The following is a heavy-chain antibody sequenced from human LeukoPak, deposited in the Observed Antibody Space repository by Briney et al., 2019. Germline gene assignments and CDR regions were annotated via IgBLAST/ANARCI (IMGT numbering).Heavy chain of an antibody. Sequence: ASVKVSCKASGYTFTSYGISWVRQAPGQGLEWMGWMNPNSGNTGYAQKFQGRVTMTRNTSISTAYMELSSLRSEDTAVYYCARGGSGWYSSYYYYGMDVWGQGTTVTVSS. J-gene: IGHJ6*02. CDR1: GYTFTSYG. V-gene: IGHV1-8*02. D-gene: IGHD6-19*01. CDR3: ARGGSGWYSSYYYYGMDV. CDR2: MNPNSGNT.